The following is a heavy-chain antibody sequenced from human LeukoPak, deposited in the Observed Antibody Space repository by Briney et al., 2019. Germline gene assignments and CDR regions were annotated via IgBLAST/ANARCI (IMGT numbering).Heavy chain of an antibody. CDR1: GGSISSSSYY. J-gene: IGHJ6*03. Sequence: SETLSLTCTVSGGSISSSSYYWGWIRQPPGKGLEWIGSIYYSGSTYYNPSLKSRVTISVDTSKNQFSLKLSSVTAADTAVYYCARESGYDFWSGYYRAPYYYYMDVWGKGTTVTVSS. CDR3: ARESGYDFWSGYYRAPYYYYMDV. V-gene: IGHV4-39*07. D-gene: IGHD3-3*01. CDR2: IYYSGST.